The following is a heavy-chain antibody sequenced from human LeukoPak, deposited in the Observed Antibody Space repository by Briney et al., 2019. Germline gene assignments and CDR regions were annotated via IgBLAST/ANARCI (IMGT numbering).Heavy chain of an antibody. Sequence: GGSLRLSCAASGFTFSSYWMNWVRQAPGKGLEWVANIKQDGSEKYYVDSVKGRFTISRDNAKNSLYLQMNSLRAEDTAVYYCARAAGYNFWSGNHNYYYYYMDIWAKGTTVTVSS. CDR3: ARAAGYNFWSGNHNYYYYYMDI. J-gene: IGHJ6*03. V-gene: IGHV3-7*04. CDR1: GFTFSSYW. CDR2: IKQDGSEK. D-gene: IGHD3-3*01.